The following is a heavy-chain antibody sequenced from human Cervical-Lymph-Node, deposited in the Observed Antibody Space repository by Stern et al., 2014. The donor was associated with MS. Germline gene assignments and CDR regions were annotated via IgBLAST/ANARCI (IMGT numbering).Heavy chain of an antibody. D-gene: IGHD1-1*01. Sequence: VQLVESGSEVKKPGSSLRVSCKISGVTFSDYAISWVRQGPGQGLEWMGGFIPLFGTTFYAKQYQGRVTIPANESTSTVYMDLSSLRYEDTSVYYCARDNDDNGMDVWGQGTTISVSS. J-gene: IGHJ6*02. CDR1: GVTFSDYA. CDR3: ARDNDDNGMDV. V-gene: IGHV1-69*01. CDR2: FIPLFGTT.